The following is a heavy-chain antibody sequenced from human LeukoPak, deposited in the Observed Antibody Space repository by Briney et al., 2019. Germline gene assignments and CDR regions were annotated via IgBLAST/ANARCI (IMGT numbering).Heavy chain of an antibody. Sequence: GASVKVSCKASGYTFTSYYMHWVRQAPGQGLEWMGIINPSGGSTSYAQKFQGRVTMTRDTSTSTVYMELSSLRSEDTAVYYCARDEGDSSGYPTHGDYWGQGTWSPSPQ. CDR3: ARDEGDSSGYPTHGDY. J-gene: IGHJ4*02. D-gene: IGHD3-22*01. CDR2: INPSGGST. V-gene: IGHV1-46*01. CDR1: GYTFTSYY.